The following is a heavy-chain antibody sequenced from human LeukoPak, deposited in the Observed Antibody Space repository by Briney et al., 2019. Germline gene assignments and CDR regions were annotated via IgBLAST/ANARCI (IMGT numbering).Heavy chain of an antibody. CDR2: ISSNGGST. D-gene: IGHD1-26*01. Sequence: GGSLRLSCAASGFTFSSYAMHWVRQAPGKGLEYVSAISSNGGSTYYANSVKGRFTISRDNSKNTLYLQMGSLRAEDMAVYYCARAREWELPSDYWGQGTLVTVSS. J-gene: IGHJ4*02. V-gene: IGHV3-64*01. CDR1: GFTFSSYA. CDR3: ARAREWELPSDY.